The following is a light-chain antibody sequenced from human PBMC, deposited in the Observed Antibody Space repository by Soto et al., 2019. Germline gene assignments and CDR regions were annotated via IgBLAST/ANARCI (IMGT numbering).Light chain of an antibody. CDR1: SSDVGGYNY. CDR2: EVS. V-gene: IGLV2-14*01. Sequence: QSVLTQPASGSGSPGQSITISCTGTSSDVGGYNYVSWYQQHPGKAPKLMIYEVSNRPTGVSNRFSGSKSGNTASLTISGRQAEDEADYYCSSYTSSSTLLYVFGTGTKLTVL. CDR3: SSYTSSSTLLYV. J-gene: IGLJ1*01.